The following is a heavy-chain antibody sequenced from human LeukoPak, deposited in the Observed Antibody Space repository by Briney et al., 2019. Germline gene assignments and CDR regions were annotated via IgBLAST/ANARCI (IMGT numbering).Heavy chain of an antibody. Sequence: GGSLRLSCVASGFTFNSYWMTWVRQAPGKGLEWVANIKQDGSEKNYADSVKGRFTIARDNAQNSLYLQMSSLRAEDTAVYYCARGIAVTAGNVYYWGQGTLVTVSS. CDR3: ARGIAVTAGNVYY. CDR1: GFTFNSYW. CDR2: IKQDGSEK. V-gene: IGHV3-7*04. J-gene: IGHJ4*02. D-gene: IGHD6-19*01.